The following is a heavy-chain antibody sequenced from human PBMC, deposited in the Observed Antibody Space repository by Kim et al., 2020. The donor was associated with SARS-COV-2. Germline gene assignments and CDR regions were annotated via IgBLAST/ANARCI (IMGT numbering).Heavy chain of an antibody. CDR3: ARGGRPGDY. CDR2: GSEK. D-gene: IGHD6-6*01. V-gene: IGHV3-7*01. Sequence: GSEKFYVDSVKGRFPISRDNAKNSLYLQMDSLRAADTAVYYCARGGRPGDYWGQGTRVTVSS. J-gene: IGHJ4*02.